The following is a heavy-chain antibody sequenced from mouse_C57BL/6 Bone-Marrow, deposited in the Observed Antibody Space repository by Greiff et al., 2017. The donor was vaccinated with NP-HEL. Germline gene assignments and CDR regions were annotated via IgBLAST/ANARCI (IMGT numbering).Heavy chain of an antibody. CDR1: GYSFTGYY. J-gene: IGHJ4*01. V-gene: IGHV1-43*01. Sequence: EVQLQQSGPELVKPGASVKISCKASGYSFTGYYMHWVKQSSEKSLEWIGEINPSTGGTSYNQKFKGKATLTVAKSSSTAYMQLKSLTSEDSAVYYCALGLRRNYAMDYWGQGTSVTVSS. CDR2: INPSTGGT. CDR3: ALGLRRNYAMDY. D-gene: IGHD2-4*01.